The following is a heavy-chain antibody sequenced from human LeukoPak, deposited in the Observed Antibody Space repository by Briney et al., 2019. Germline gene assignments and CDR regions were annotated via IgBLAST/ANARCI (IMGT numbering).Heavy chain of an antibody. CDR2: ISSSSSTI. D-gene: IGHD3-10*01. CDR1: GFTFSSYS. CDR3: ARDSITMVRGVRKYYFDY. V-gene: IGHV3-48*01. J-gene: IGHJ4*02. Sequence: GGSLRLSCAASGFTFSSYSMNWVRQAPGKGLEWVSYISSSSSTIYYADSVKGRFTISRDNAKNSLYLQMNSLRAEDTAVYYCARDSITMVRGVRKYYFDYWGQGTLVTVSP.